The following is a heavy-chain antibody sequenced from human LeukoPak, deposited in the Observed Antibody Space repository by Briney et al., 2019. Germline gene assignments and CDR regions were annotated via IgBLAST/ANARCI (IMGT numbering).Heavy chain of an antibody. J-gene: IGHJ4*02. CDR3: AKDIGVSYYGRLDF. CDR2: ISGSGGST. D-gene: IGHD3-22*01. V-gene: IGHV3-23*01. CDR1: GFTFSSYS. Sequence: GGSLRLSCAASGFTFSSYSMSWVRQAPGKGLEWVSAISGSGGSTYYADSVKGRFTISRDNSKNMLYLQMNSLRAEDTAVYYCAKDIGVSYYGRLDFWGQGTQVTVYS.